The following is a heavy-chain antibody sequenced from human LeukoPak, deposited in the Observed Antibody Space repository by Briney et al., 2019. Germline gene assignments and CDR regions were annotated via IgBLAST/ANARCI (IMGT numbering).Heavy chain of an antibody. J-gene: IGHJ4*02. CDR3: AREDLTWGIAVAGTGVDY. V-gene: IGHV3-20*04. CDR1: GFTFDDYG. CDR2: INWNGGST. D-gene: IGHD6-19*01. Sequence: GRSLRLSCAASGFTFDDYGMSWVRQAPGKGLEWVSGINWNGGSTGYADSVKGRFTISRDNAKNSLYLQMNSLRAEDTALYYCAREDLTWGIAVAGTGVDYWGRGTLVTVSS.